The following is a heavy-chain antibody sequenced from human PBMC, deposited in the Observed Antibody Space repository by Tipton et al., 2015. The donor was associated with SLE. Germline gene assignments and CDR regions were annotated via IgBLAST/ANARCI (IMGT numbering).Heavy chain of an antibody. V-gene: IGHV4-39*07. CDR2: IYYSGGS. CDR3: ARDSRIVGGTTYAFDI. D-gene: IGHD1-26*01. CDR1: GCSISSSSFY. J-gene: IGHJ3*02. Sequence: LRLSCTVSGCSISSSSFYWGWLRQPPGQGLGWIGSIYYSGGSYDNPTPKSRGTISADTSKNQFSLKLSTVTAADTAVYFCARDSRIVGGTTYAFDIWGQGTMVSVSS.